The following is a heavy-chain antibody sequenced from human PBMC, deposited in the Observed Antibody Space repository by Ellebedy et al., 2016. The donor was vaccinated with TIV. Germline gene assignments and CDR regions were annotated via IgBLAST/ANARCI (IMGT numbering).Heavy chain of an antibody. CDR2: INHSGST. Sequence: SETLSLTXAVSGGSISSSNWWSWVRQPPGKGLEWIGEINHSGSTNYNPSLKSRVTISVDTSKNQFSLKLSSVTAADTAVYYCARGLGYDILTGSPHYGMDVWGQGTTVTVSS. J-gene: IGHJ6*02. D-gene: IGHD3-9*01. CDR3: ARGLGYDILTGSPHYGMDV. CDR1: GGSISSSNW. V-gene: IGHV4-4*02.